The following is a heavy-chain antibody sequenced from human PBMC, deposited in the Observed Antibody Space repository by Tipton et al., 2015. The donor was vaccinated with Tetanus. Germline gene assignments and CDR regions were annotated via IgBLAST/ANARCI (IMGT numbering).Heavy chain of an antibody. CDR3: AKDSQYSSSSFYFDH. Sequence: LSLTCTVSGGFISSSYWSWIRQPAGKGLEWIGRIYTDGSTNYNPSLYNPSLESRVTMSVHTSKKQFSLELGSVTAADTAVYYCAKDSQYSSSSFYFDHWGQGTLVTVSS. J-gene: IGHJ4*02. CDR1: GGFISSSY. V-gene: IGHV4-4*07. D-gene: IGHD6-6*01. CDR2: IYTDGST.